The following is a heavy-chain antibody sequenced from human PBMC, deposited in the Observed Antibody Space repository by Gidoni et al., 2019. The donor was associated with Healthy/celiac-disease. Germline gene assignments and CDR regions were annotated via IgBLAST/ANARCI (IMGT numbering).Heavy chain of an antibody. J-gene: IGHJ6*02. D-gene: IGHD6-19*01. V-gene: IGHV4-39*01. Sequence: QLQLQESGPGLVKPSETLSLTCTVSGGSISSSSYYWGWIRQPPGKGLEWIGSIYYSGSTYYNPSLKSRVTISVDTSKNQFSLKLSSVTAADTAVYYCARQSSGWLGYDYGMDVWGQGTTVTVSS. CDR1: GGSISSSSYY. CDR2: IYYSGST. CDR3: ARQSSGWLGYDYGMDV.